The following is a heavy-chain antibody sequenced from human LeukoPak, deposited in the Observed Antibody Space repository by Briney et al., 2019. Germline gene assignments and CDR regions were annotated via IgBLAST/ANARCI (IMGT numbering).Heavy chain of an antibody. Sequence: SETLSLTCTVSGGSISSYYWSWIRQPPGKGLEWIGYIYYSGSTDYNPSLKSRVTISVDTSKNQFSLKLSSVTAADTAVYYCARVRNYYYYMDVWGKGTTVTISS. CDR1: GGSISSYY. CDR3: ARVRNYYYYMDV. J-gene: IGHJ6*03. V-gene: IGHV4-59*01. CDR2: IYYSGST.